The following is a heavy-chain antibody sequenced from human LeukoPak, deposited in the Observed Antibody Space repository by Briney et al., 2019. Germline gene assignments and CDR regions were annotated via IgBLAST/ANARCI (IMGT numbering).Heavy chain of an antibody. CDR2: IYYSGST. J-gene: IGHJ5*02. CDR3: ARVTMIVVVNWFDP. V-gene: IGHV4-31*03. D-gene: IGHD3-22*01. CDR1: GGSISSGGYY. Sequence: SETLSLTCTVSGGSISSGGYYWSWIRQHPGKGLEWIGYIYYSGSTNYNPSLKSRVTISVDTSKNQFSLKLSSVTAADTAVYYCARVTMIVVVNWFDPWGQGTLVTVSS.